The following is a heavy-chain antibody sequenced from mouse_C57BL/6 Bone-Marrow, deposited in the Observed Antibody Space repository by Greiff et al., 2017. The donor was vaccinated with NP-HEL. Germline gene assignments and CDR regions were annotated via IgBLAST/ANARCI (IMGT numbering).Heavy chain of an antibody. CDR1: GFNIKDDY. J-gene: IGHJ2*01. D-gene: IGHD2-3*01. CDR3: TSDGYSDYFDY. V-gene: IGHV14-4*01. Sequence: EVKLMESGAELVRPGASVKLSCTASGFNIKDDYMHWVKQRPEQGLEWIGWIDPENGDTEYASKFQGKATITADTSSNTAYLQLSSLTSEDTAVYYCTSDGYSDYFDYWGQGTTLTVSS. CDR2: IDPENGDT.